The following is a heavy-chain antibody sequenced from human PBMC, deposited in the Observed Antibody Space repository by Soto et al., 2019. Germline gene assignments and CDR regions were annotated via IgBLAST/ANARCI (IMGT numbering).Heavy chain of an antibody. V-gene: IGHV1-69*06. CDR3: ARTRGEQQDYTYYYYGTDV. CDR2: IIPIFGTA. J-gene: IGHJ6*02. Sequence: QVQLVQSGAEVQKPGSSVKVSCKASGGTFSSYAISWVRQAPGQGLEWMGGIIPIFGTANYAQKLQGRVTITADKSTSTAYMEQSSLRSEDTAVYYCARTRGEQQDYTYYYYGTDVWRQGTTITVSS. CDR1: GGTFSSYA. D-gene: IGHD6-13*01.